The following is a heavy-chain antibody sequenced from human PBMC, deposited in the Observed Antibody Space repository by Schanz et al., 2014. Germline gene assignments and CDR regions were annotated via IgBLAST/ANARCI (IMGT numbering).Heavy chain of an antibody. CDR1: GFTFSSYS. CDR3: ARGGPAYYFDD. CDR2: ISSSSSTR. J-gene: IGHJ4*02. Sequence: EVQLVESGGGLVQPGGSLRLSCAASGFTFSSYSMNWVRQAPGKGLEWVSYISSSSSTRYYADSVKGRFTISRDNAKNSLYLQMTSLRAEDTAVYYCARGGPAYYFDDWGQGTLVTVSS. V-gene: IGHV3-48*01.